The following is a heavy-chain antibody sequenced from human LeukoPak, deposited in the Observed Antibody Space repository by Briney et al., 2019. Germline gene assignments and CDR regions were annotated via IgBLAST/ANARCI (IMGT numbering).Heavy chain of an antibody. J-gene: IGHJ4*02. D-gene: IGHD3-10*01. V-gene: IGHV4-38-2*01. Sequence: SETLSLTCAVSGYSISSGYYWGWIRQPPGKGLEWIGSIYHSGSTYYNPSLKSRVTISVDTSKNQFSLKLSSVTAADTAVYYCWTSGGYWGQGALVTVSS. CDR1: GYSISSGYY. CDR2: IYHSGST. CDR3: WTSGGY.